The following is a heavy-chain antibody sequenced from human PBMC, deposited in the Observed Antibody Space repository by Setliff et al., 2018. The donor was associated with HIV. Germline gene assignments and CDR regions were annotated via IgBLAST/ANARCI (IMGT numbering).Heavy chain of an antibody. CDR3: ATRPGSGFQYYHLDF. CDR1: GYTFTASY. V-gene: IGHV1-2*02. Sequence: ASVKVSCKTSGYTFTASYLHWVRQAPGQGLQWMGWMHPNSGATKYAQKFRDRVTLTRDRSISTAYMELSSLRSDDTAVYYCATRPGSGFQYYHLDFWGQGTLVTVSS. J-gene: IGHJ4*02. CDR2: MHPNSGAT. D-gene: IGHD5-12*01.